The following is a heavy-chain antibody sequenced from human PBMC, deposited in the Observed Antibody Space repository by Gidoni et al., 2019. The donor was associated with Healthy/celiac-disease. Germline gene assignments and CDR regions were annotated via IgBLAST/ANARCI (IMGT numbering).Heavy chain of an antibody. CDR1: GGSFSGYY. V-gene: IGHV4-34*01. J-gene: IGHJ3*02. CDR3: ARGGKTTVTTWGDAFDI. CDR2: INHSGST. D-gene: IGHD4-17*01. Sequence: QVQLQQWGAGLLKPSETLSLTCAVYGGSFSGYYWRWIRQPPGTGLEWIGEINHSGSTNYNPSLKSRVTISVDTSKNQFSLKLSSVTAADTAVYYWARGGKTTVTTWGDAFDIWGQGTMVTVSS.